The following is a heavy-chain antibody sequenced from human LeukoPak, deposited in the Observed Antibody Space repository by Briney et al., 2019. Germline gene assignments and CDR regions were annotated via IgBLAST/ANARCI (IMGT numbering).Heavy chain of an antibody. V-gene: IGHV3-66*01. J-gene: IGHJ6*02. CDR2: IFGGGST. CDR3: AKNPYDGYYYYGMDV. D-gene: IGHD3-22*01. Sequence: GGSLRLSCAASGFTVSSNYMSWVRQAPGEGLEWVSVIFGGGSTYYPDSVKGRFAISRDNSKNTLYLQMNSLRAEDTAVYYCAKNPYDGYYYYGMDVWGQGTTVTVSS. CDR1: GFTVSSNY.